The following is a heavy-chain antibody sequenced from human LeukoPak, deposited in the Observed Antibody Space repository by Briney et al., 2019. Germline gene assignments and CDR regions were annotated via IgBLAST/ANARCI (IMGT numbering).Heavy chain of an antibody. CDR3: AKGIAAAGYYFDY. CDR2: INWNGGST. CDR1: GFTFDDYG. J-gene: IGHJ4*02. V-gene: IGHV3-20*04. Sequence: GGSLRLSCAASGFTFDDYGMSWVRQAPGKGLEWVSGINWNGGSTGYADSVKGRFAISRDNSKNTLYLQMNSLRAEDTAVYYCAKGIAAAGYYFDYWGQGTLVTVSS. D-gene: IGHD6-13*01.